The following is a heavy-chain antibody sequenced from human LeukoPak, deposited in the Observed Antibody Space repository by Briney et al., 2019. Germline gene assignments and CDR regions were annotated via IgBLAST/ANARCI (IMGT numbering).Heavy chain of an antibody. CDR3: ARDVGVYSSSSDPYYFDY. V-gene: IGHV4-4*07. CDR1: GGSISSYY. J-gene: IGHJ4*02. CDR2: IYTSGSA. Sequence: SETLSLTCTVSGGSISSYYWNWIRQPAGKGLEWIGRIYTSGSANYNPSLKSRVTMSVDTSKNQFSLKLSSVTAADTAVYYCARDVGVYSSSSDPYYFDYWGQGTLVTVSS. D-gene: IGHD6-6*01.